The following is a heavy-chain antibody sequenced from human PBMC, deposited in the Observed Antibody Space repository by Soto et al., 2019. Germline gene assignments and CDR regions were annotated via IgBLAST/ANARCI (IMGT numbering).Heavy chain of an antibody. CDR3: ARKAGYPYYMDV. D-gene: IGHD2-15*01. J-gene: IGHJ6*03. V-gene: IGHV4-61*01. CDR1: GGSVSSGSYY. Sequence: TSETLSLTCTVSGGSVSSGSYYWSWIRQPPGKGLEWIGYIYYSGSTNYNPSLKSRVTISVDTSKNQFSLKLSSVTAADTAVYYCARKAGYPYYMDVWGKGTTVTVSS. CDR2: IYYSGST.